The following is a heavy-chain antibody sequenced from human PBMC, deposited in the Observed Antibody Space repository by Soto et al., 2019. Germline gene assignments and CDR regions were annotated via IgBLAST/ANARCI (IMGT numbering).Heavy chain of an antibody. D-gene: IGHD2-8*02. Sequence: QVPLVESGGGVVQPGRSLRLSCSASGFIYSSCAMHWVRQVPGKGLEWLAVVSHDGTLYPYADSVRGRFTISRDNSRNMLYLQMNSLRPDDTAVYYCVKDRSDTWSFDNWGQGSLVTVSS. V-gene: IGHV3-30*18. CDR3: VKDRSDTWSFDN. CDR1: GFIYSSCA. J-gene: IGHJ4*02. CDR2: VSHDGTLY.